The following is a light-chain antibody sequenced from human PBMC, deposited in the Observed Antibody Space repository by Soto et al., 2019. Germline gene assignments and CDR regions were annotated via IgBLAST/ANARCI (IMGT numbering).Light chain of an antibody. CDR2: AAS. CDR1: QSVSGSS. Sequence: EIVLTQSPGTLSLSPGDRATLSCKASQSVSGSSLAWYQQKPGQAPRLLIYAASIRAPGIPDRFSGSGSGTDFTLTISRLEAEDFVVYYCHQYGSSPQTFGQGTKVEIK. J-gene: IGKJ1*01. V-gene: IGKV3-20*01. CDR3: HQYGSSPQT.